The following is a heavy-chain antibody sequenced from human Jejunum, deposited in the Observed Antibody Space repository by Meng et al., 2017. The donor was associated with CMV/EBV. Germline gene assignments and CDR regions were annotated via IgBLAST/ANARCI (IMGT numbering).Heavy chain of an antibody. J-gene: IGHJ6*02. V-gene: IGHV4-59*01. CDR1: GGSTDSYY. CDR3: ARDNRGMDV. CDR2: VYYSGST. Sequence: LTCTVSGGSTDSYYWTWIRQPPGKGLEWIGYVYYSGSTNYNPSLKSRVTISVDTSNHQFSLKLRYVTAADTAVYYCARDNRGMDVWGQGTTVTVS.